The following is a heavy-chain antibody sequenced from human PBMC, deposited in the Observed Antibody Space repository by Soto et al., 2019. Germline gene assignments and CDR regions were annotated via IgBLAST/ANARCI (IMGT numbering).Heavy chain of an antibody. Sequence: EVQLVESGGGLVKPGGSLRLSCEVSGLTFSNAWMTWVRQAPGKGLEWVGRIKSKTDGGTTDYAAPVKGRFTISGDDSKNTLYLQMNSRKTEDTAVYYGTTQYYYDSSGSLLNWGQGTLVTVSS. V-gene: IGHV3-15*01. CDR2: IKSKTDGGTT. CDR1: GLTFSNAW. J-gene: IGHJ4*02. D-gene: IGHD3-22*01. CDR3: TTQYYYDSSGSLLN.